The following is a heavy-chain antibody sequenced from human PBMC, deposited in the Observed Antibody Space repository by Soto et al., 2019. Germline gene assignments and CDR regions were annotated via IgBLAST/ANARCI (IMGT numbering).Heavy chain of an antibody. V-gene: IGHV4-59*01. Sequence: SETLSLACTVSGCSISSYYWSWMRQPPGKGLEWIGYIYYSGSTNYNPSLKSRVTISVDTSKNQFSLKLSSVTAADTAVYYCARAGTTMVRGVISGWFDPWGQGTLVTVS. J-gene: IGHJ5*02. CDR1: GCSISSYY. CDR3: ARAGTTMVRGVISGWFDP. CDR2: IYYSGST. D-gene: IGHD3-10*01.